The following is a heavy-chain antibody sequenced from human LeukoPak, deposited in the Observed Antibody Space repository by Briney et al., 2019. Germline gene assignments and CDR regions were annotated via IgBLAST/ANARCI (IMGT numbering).Heavy chain of an antibody. Sequence: ASVKVSCKASGGTFSSYAISWVRQAPGQGLEWMGGIIPIFGTANYAQKFQGRVTITADESTSTAYMELSSLRSEDTAVYYCARERAEAVPRAIGSNWFDPWGQGTLVTVSS. CDR1: GGTFSSYA. D-gene: IGHD2-2*02. CDR3: ARERAEAVPRAIGSNWFDP. V-gene: IGHV1-69*13. CDR2: IIPIFGTA. J-gene: IGHJ5*02.